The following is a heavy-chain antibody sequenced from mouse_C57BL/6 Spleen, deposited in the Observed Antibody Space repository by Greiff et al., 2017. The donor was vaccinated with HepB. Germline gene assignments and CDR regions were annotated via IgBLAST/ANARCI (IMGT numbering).Heavy chain of an antibody. V-gene: IGHV1-54*01. J-gene: IGHJ4*01. CDR1: GYAFTNYL. D-gene: IGHD1-1*01. Sequence: QVQLQQSGAELVRPGTSVKVSCKASGYAFTNYLIEWVKQRPGQGLEWIGVINPGSGGTNYNEKFKGKATLTADKSSSTAYMQLSSLTSEDSAVYFCARFYGSSYEDYYAMDYWGQGTSVTVSS. CDR2: INPGSGGT. CDR3: ARFYGSSYEDYYAMDY.